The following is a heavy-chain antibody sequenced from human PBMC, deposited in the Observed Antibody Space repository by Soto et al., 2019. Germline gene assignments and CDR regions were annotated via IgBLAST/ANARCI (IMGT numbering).Heavy chain of an antibody. Sequence: GGSVRLSCAASGFTFSSYAMSWVRQAPGKELEWVSAISGSGGSTYYADSVKGRFTISRDNSKNTLYLQMNSLRAEDTAVYYCAKALGSYYDYWGQGTLVTVSS. J-gene: IGHJ4*02. CDR1: GFTFSSYA. CDR3: AKALGSYYDY. V-gene: IGHV3-23*01. CDR2: ISGSGGST. D-gene: IGHD7-27*01.